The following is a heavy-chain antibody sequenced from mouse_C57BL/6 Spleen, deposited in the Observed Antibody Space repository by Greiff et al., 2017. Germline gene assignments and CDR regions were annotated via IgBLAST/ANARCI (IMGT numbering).Heavy chain of an antibody. CDR2: ISSGGDYI. V-gene: IGHV5-9-1*02. J-gene: IGHJ4*01. D-gene: IGHD2-2*01. CDR3: TRDYGSLYYDAMDY. Sequence: EVKLVESGEGLVKPGGSLKLSCAASGFTFSSYAMSWVRQTPEKRLEWVAYISSGGDYIYYADTVKGRFTISRDNARNTLYLQMSSLKSEDTAMYYCTRDYGSLYYDAMDYWGQGTSVTVSS. CDR1: GFTFSSYA.